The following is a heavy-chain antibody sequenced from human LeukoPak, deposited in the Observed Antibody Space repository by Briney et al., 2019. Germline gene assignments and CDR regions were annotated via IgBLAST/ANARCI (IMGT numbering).Heavy chain of an antibody. CDR1: GGSLSSGDYY. D-gene: IGHD5-12*01. CDR3: ARARSGYQDWYFDL. J-gene: IGHJ2*01. Sequence: SETLSLTCTVSGGSLSSGDYYWSWIRQPPGKGLEWIGYIYYTGSTYYNPSLKSRLTISVDTSRNQFSLRLTSVTAADTAVYYCARARSGYQDWYFDLWGRGTLVTVSS. CDR2: IYYTGST. V-gene: IGHV4-30-4*01.